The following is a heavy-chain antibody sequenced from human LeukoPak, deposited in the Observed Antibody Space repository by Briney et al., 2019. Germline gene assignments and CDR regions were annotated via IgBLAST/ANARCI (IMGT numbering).Heavy chain of an antibody. CDR3: VRSLGSSSADS. CDR1: GLTISHSW. V-gene: IGHV3-7*01. Sequence: QPGGSLRLSCEASGLTISHSWMSWVRQAPGKGLEGVANIKQDGSEKYYVHSVEGRFTISRDNAKNSLSLQMNSLRGGDTAVYYCVRSLGSSSADSWGQGTLVTVSS. J-gene: IGHJ4*02. CDR2: IKQDGSEK. D-gene: IGHD6-6*01.